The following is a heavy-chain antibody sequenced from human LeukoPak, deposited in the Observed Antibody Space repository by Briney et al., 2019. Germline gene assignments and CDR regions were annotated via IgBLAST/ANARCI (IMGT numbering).Heavy chain of an antibody. Sequence: SETLSLTCAVYGGSFSGYYWSWIRQPPGKGLEWIGEINHSGSTNYNPSLKSRVTISVDTSKNQFSLKLSSVTAADTAVYYCARGRRPPPRITMIVVVDDAFDIWGQGTMVTVSS. J-gene: IGHJ3*02. CDR2: INHSGST. CDR3: ARGRRPPPRITMIVVVDDAFDI. V-gene: IGHV4-34*01. D-gene: IGHD3-22*01. CDR1: GGSFSGYY.